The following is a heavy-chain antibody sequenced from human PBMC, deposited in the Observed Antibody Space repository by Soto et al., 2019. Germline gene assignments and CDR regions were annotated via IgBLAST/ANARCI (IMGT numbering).Heavy chain of an antibody. Sequence: ASVKVSCKASGYTFIGFRLHWVRQAPGQGLEWMGWINPKSGDTSYAQKFLGRVTMTRDTSISTAYMELSRLRSDDTAVYYCAREDLIKDTAMVNRRWYYYGMDVWGQGTTVTVSS. CDR3: AREDLIKDTAMVNRRWYYYGMDV. CDR1: GYTFIGFR. V-gene: IGHV1-2*02. D-gene: IGHD5-18*01. CDR2: INPKSGDT. J-gene: IGHJ6*02.